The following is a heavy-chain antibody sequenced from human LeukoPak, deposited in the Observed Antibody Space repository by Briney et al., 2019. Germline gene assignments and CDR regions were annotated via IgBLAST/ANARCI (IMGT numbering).Heavy chain of an antibody. Sequence: SETLSLTCSVSGGSISSSSYYWGWIRQPPGKGLEWIGNIYYSGSTYYNPSLKSRVTISVDTSKNQFSLKLSSVTAADTAVYYCARVGYYGSGSYYYFDYWGQGTLVTVSS. V-gene: IGHV4-39*07. J-gene: IGHJ4*02. D-gene: IGHD3-10*01. CDR3: ARVGYYGSGSYYYFDY. CDR1: GGSISSSSYY. CDR2: IYYSGST.